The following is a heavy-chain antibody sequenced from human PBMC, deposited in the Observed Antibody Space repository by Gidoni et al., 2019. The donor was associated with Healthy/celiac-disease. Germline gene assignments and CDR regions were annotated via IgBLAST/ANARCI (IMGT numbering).Heavy chain of an antibody. J-gene: IGHJ4*02. CDR3: ARVRGITMVQGWREEFDY. V-gene: IGHV4-34*01. Sequence: GLEWIGEINHSGSTNYNPSLKSRVTISVDTSKNQFSLKLSSVTAADTAVYYCARVRGITMVQGWREEFDYWGQGTLVTVSS. D-gene: IGHD3-10*01. CDR2: INHSGST.